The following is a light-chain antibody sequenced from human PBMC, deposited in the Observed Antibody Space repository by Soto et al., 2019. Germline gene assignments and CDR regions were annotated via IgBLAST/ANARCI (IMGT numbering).Light chain of an antibody. CDR1: QSISSW. CDR2: KAS. Sequence: DIQMTQSPSTLSASVGDRVTITCRASQSISSWLAWYQQKPGKAPKLLIYKASSLESGVQSRFSGSGSGTAFTLTISSLQPDDFATYYCQQYNSYSTFGQGPKVEIK. J-gene: IGKJ1*01. V-gene: IGKV1-5*03. CDR3: QQYNSYST.